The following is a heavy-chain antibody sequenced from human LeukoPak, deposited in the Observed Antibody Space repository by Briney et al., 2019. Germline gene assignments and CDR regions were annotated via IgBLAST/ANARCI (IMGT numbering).Heavy chain of an antibody. CDR2: IKKDGSEK. D-gene: IGHD3-3*01. Sequence: GGSLRLSCAASGFTLSSYWMSWVRQAPGKGLEWVANIKKDGSEKYYVDSVKGRFTISRDNDKKSLYLQMNSLRAEDTAVYYCSKDQRFWGQGTLVTVSS. CDR1: GFTLSSYW. V-gene: IGHV3-7*03. CDR3: SKDQRF. J-gene: IGHJ4*02.